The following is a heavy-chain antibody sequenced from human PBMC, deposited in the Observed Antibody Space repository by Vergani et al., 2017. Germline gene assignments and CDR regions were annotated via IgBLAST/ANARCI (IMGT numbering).Heavy chain of an antibody. CDR3: ARDFAFWSGYYANNFDY. Sequence: EVQLVESGGGLVQPGGSLRLSCAASGFTFSSYAMHWVRQAPGKGLEYVSAISSNGGSTYYANSVKGRFTISRDNSKNTLYLQMGSLRAEDTAVYYCARDFAFWSGYYANNFDYWGQGTLVTVSS. D-gene: IGHD3-3*01. CDR2: ISSNGGST. CDR1: GFTFSSYA. J-gene: IGHJ4*02. V-gene: IGHV3-64*01.